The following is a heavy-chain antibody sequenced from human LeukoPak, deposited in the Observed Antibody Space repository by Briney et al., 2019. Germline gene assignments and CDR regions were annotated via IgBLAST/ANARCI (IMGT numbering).Heavy chain of an antibody. J-gene: IGHJ4*02. V-gene: IGHV4-39*01. D-gene: IGHD1-7*01. CDR1: GGSISSSSYY. Sequence: PSETLSLTCTVSGGSISSSSYYWGWIRQPPGKGLEWIGSIYYSGSAYYNPSLKSRLTISVDTSKNQFSLKLSSVTAADTAVYYCARHSYTGTMATYYFDYWGQGILVTVSS. CDR3: ARHSYTGTMATYYFDY. CDR2: IYYSGSA.